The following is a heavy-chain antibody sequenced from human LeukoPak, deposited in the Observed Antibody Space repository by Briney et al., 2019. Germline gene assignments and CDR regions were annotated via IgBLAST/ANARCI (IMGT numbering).Heavy chain of an antibody. CDR2: INPNSGGT. V-gene: IGHV1-2*02. J-gene: IGHJ4*02. CDR1: GYTFTGYY. D-gene: IGHD1-14*01. CDR3: ARIGYNHYFDY. Sequence: ASVKVSCKASGYTFTGYYMHWVRQAPGQGLEWMGWINPNSGGTNYAQTFQGRVTMTRDTSITTAYLELSKLRSDDTAVYYCARIGYNHYFDYWGQGTLVTVSS.